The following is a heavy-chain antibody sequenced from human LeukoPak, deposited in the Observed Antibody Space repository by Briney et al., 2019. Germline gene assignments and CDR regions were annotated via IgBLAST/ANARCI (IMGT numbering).Heavy chain of an antibody. CDR2: IIPIFGRA. Sequence: ASVKVSCKASGGTFSSYAISWVRQAPGQGLEWMGGIIPIFGRANYAQKFQGRVTITADESTSTVYMELGSLRSEDTAVYYCARVNLRDAFDIWGQGTMVTVSS. V-gene: IGHV1-69*01. J-gene: IGHJ3*02. CDR3: ARVNLRDAFDI. CDR1: GGTFSSYA. D-gene: IGHD4-17*01.